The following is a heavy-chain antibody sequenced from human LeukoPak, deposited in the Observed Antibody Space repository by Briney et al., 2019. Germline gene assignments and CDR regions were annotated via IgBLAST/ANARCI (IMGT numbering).Heavy chain of an antibody. CDR1: GFIFSSHG. CDR2: IQNDGRRK. D-gene: IGHD1-26*01. Sequence: GGSLRLSCAASGFIFSSHGMHWVRQAPGKGLEWLAFIQNDGRRKDYADSVRGRFTISRDSSKNTMYLEMSSLRAEDTAVYYCARDVVGSLGYWGQGTLVTVSS. V-gene: IGHV3-30*02. CDR3: ARDVVGSLGY. J-gene: IGHJ4*02.